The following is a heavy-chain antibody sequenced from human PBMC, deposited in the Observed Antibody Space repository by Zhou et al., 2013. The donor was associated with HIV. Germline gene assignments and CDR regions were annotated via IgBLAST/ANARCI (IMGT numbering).Heavy chain of an antibody. D-gene: IGHD2-8*01. V-gene: IGHV1-69*05. Sequence: QVQLVQSGAEVKKAGSSVRVSCKASGDSFSTYAFSWVRQAPGQGLEWLGGLIPRLGSANYAQKFQARVSITTDESTATVYMDLSGLTSLDTAVYYCVRGPFRDMYFTSYYDSWGQGTLVTVSS. J-gene: IGHJ4*02. CDR2: LIPRLGSA. CDR3: VRGPFRDMYFTSYYDS. CDR1: GDSFSTYA.